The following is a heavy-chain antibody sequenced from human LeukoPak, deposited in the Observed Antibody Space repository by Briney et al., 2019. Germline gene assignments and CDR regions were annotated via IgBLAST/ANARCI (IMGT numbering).Heavy chain of an antibody. CDR1: GGSISSSSYY. J-gene: IGHJ6*02. V-gene: IGHV4-39*01. CDR2: IYYSGST. Sequence: PSETLSLTCTVSGGSISSSSYYWGWIRQPPGKALEWIGSIYYSGSTYYNPSLKSRVTISVDTSKNQFSLKLSSVTAADTAVYYCARHLFCTNGVCYGHYYYGMDVWGQGTTVTVSS. CDR3: ARHLFCTNGVCYGHYYYGMDV. D-gene: IGHD2-8*01.